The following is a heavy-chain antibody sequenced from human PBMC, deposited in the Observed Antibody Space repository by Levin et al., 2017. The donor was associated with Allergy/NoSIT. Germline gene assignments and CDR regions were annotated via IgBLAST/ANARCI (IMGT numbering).Heavy chain of an antibody. Sequence: SETLSLTCTVSGGSISSSSYYWGWIRQPPGTGLEWIGSIYYSGSTYYNPSLKSRVTISVDTSKNQFSLKLSSVTAADTAVYYCARHRGYSYGFDYWGQGTLVTVSS. D-gene: IGHD5-18*01. V-gene: IGHV4-39*01. J-gene: IGHJ4*02. CDR3: ARHRGYSYGFDY. CDR1: GGSISSSSYY. CDR2: IYYSGST.